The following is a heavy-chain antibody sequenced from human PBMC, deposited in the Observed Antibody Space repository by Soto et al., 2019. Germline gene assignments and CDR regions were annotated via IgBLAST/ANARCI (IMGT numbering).Heavy chain of an antibody. J-gene: IGHJ6*02. V-gene: IGHV3-23*01. CDR1: GFTFSSYA. Sequence: GGSLRLSCAASGFTFSSYAMSWVRQAPGKGLEWVSAISGSGGSTYYADSVKGRFTISRDNSKNTLYLQMNSLRAEDTAVYYCAKDPIVVVPAAIMPLHGYYYGMDVWGQGTTVTVSS. CDR3: AKDPIVVVPAAIMPLHGYYYGMDV. CDR2: ISGSGGST. D-gene: IGHD2-2*01.